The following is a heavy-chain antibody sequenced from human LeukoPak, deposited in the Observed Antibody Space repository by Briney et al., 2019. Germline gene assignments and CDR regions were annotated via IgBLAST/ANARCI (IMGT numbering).Heavy chain of an antibody. CDR1: GFTFNNYA. J-gene: IGHJ6*03. Sequence: PGGSLRLSCAASGFTFNNYAMSWVRQAPGMRLEWLSYVSGSGGATYYAASVKGRFTISRDNSKNTVYLQMGSLRAEDTAVYYCAKNRGGTYKYYMDVWGNGTTVTVSS. CDR2: VSGSGGAT. D-gene: IGHD1-1*01. V-gene: IGHV3-23*01. CDR3: AKNRGGTYKYYMDV.